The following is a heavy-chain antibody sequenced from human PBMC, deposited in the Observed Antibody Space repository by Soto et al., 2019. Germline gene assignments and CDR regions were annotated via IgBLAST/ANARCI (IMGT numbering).Heavy chain of an antibody. CDR1: GFTFSSYA. CDR2: ISGSGGST. D-gene: IGHD3-10*01. Sequence: GGSLRLSCAASGFTFSSYAMSWVRQAPGKGLEWVSAISGSGGSTYYADSVKGRFTISRDNSKNTLYLQMNSLRAEDTAVYYCAKRIRRFGESRPYYYYYGMDVWGQGTTVTVSS. J-gene: IGHJ6*02. V-gene: IGHV3-23*01. CDR3: AKRIRRFGESRPYYYYYGMDV.